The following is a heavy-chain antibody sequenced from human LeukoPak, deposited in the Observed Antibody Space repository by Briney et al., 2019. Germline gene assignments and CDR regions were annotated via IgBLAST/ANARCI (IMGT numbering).Heavy chain of an antibody. CDR1: GYTFTSYD. CDR3: ARGFSRYSYGYARGDY. V-gene: IGHV1-8*01. J-gene: IGHJ4*02. D-gene: IGHD5-18*01. CDR2: MNPNSGNT. Sequence: ASVKVSCKASGYTFTSYDINWVRQATGQGLEWMGWMNPNSGNTGYAQKFQGRVTMTRNTSISTAYMELSSLRSEDTAVYYCARGFSRYSYGYARGDYWGQGTLVTVSS.